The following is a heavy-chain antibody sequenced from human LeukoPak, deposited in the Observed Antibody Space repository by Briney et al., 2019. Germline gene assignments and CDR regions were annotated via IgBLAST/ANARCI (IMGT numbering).Heavy chain of an antibody. CDR3: SRRREYYYDSSGFRDAFDI. D-gene: IGHD3-22*01. Sequence: GEPLKISCKGSGYSFTSYWIGWGRQMPGKGLEWMGIIYPGDSDTRYSPSFQGQVTISADKSISTDYLQWISLKASYTALCSCSRRREYYYDSSGFRDAFDIWGQGTMVTVSS. J-gene: IGHJ3*02. CDR2: IYPGDSDT. CDR1: GYSFTSYW. V-gene: IGHV5-51*01.